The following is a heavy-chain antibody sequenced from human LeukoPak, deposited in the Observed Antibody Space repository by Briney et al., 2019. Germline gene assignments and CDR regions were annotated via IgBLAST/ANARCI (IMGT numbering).Heavy chain of an antibody. D-gene: IGHD6-13*01. CDR2: ISNTGSYT. V-gene: IGHV3-21*01. CDR1: GFTFSSYN. Sequence: GGSLRLSCAASGFTFSSYNMNWVRQAPGKGLEWVSFISNTGSYTYYTDSLKGRFTISRDNAENSMYLQMKSLRAEDTAVYYCARHGYDGFDMWGQGTMVTVSS. CDR3: ARHGYDGFDM. J-gene: IGHJ3*02.